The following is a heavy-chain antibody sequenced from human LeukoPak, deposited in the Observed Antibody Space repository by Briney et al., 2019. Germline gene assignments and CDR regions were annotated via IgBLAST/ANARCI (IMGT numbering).Heavy chain of an antibody. D-gene: IGHD2-2*01. J-gene: IGHJ6*03. CDR1: GGSFSGYY. Sequence: NPSETLSLTCAVYGGSFSGYYWSWIRQPPGKGLEWIGEINHSGSTNYNPYLKSRVTISVDTSKNQFSLKLSSVTAADTAVYYCARKATYCSSTSCYENYYYYMDVWGKGTTVTVSS. CDR2: INHSGST. CDR3: ARKATYCSSTSCYENYYYYMDV. V-gene: IGHV4-34*01.